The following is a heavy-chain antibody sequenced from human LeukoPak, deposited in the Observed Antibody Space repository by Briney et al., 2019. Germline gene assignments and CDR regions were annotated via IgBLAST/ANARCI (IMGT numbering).Heavy chain of an antibody. J-gene: IGHJ6*03. CDR1: GGTFSSYA. CDR2: IIPIFGTA. CDR3: ASSPIVVVPAAILGGNYYYYMDV. V-gene: IGHV1-69*05. Sequence: GASVKVSCKASGGTFSSYAISWVRQAPGQGLEWMGGIIPIFGTANYAQKFQGRVTITTDESTSTAYMELSSLRSEDTAVHYCASSPIVVVPAAILGGNYYYYMDVWGKGTTVTVSS. D-gene: IGHD2-2*02.